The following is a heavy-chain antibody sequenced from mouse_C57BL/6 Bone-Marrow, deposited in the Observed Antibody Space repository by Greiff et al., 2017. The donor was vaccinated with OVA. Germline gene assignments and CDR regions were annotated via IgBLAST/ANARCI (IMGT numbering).Heavy chain of an antibody. CDR2: IYPGDGDT. V-gene: IGHV1-82*01. CDR3: ARFSNYDYLDY. Sequence: VKLMESGPELVKPGASVKISCKASGYAFSSSWMNWVKQRPGKGLEWIGRIYPGDGDTNYNGKFKGKATLTADKSSSTAYMQLSSLTSEDSAVYFCARFSNYDYLDYWGQGTTLTVSS. D-gene: IGHD2-5*01. J-gene: IGHJ2*01. CDR1: GYAFSSSW.